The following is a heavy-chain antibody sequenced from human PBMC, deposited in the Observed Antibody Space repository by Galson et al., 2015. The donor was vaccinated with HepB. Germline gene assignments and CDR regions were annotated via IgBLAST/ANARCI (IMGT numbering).Heavy chain of an antibody. CDR2: MNPNSGNT. CDR1: GYTFTSYD. CDR3: ARVRGGGGPPRWYYYDSMGYYGMDV. D-gene: IGHD3-22*01. Sequence: SVKVSCKASGYTFTSYDINWVRQATGQGLEWMGWMNPNSGNTGYAQKFQGRVTMTRNTSISTAYMELRSLRSDDTAVYYCARVRGGGGPPRWYYYDSMGYYGMDVWGQGTTVTVSS. J-gene: IGHJ6*02. V-gene: IGHV1-8*01.